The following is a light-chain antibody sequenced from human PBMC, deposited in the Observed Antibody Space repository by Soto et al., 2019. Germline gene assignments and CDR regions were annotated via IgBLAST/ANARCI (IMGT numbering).Light chain of an antibody. CDR1: QGISNY. CDR2: AAS. J-gene: IGKJ2*01. Sequence: DIQMTQSPSSLSASVGDRVTITCRASQGISNYLAWYQQRPGKVPKLLIYAASTLQSGVPSRFSGSGSGTDFTLTISSPQSEDFAVYYCHQYDDGPYTFGQGTKVDIK. CDR3: HQYDDGPYT. V-gene: IGKV1-27*01.